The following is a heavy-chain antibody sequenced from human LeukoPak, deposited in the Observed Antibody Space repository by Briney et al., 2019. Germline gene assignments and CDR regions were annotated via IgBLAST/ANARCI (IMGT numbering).Heavy chain of an antibody. Sequence: GESLQISCQGSGYSFTSYWIGWVRQMPGKGLEWMGIIYPGDSDTRYSPSFQGQVTISADKSISTAYLQWSSLKASDTAMYYCARASNYYDSSPVDYWGQGTLVTVSS. J-gene: IGHJ4*02. D-gene: IGHD3-22*01. CDR2: IYPGDSDT. CDR3: ARASNYYDSSPVDY. V-gene: IGHV5-51*01. CDR1: GYSFTSYW.